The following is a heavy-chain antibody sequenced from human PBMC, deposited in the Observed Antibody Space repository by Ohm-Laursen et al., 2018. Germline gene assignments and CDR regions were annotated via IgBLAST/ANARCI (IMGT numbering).Heavy chain of an antibody. CDR3: ARDSSRRAREGGMDV. J-gene: IGHJ6*02. D-gene: IGHD6-6*01. Sequence: SLRLSCAASGFTFDDHYMDWVRQAPGKGLEWISYISETSSHIYDADSVRGRFTVARDIAKNSLYLQLNSLRVEDTAVYYCARDSSRRAREGGMDVWGQGTTVTVSS. CDR1: GFTFDDHY. V-gene: IGHV3-69-1*01. CDR2: ISETSSHI.